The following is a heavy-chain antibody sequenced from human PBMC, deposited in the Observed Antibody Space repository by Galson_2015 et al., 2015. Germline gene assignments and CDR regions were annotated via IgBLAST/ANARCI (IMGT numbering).Heavy chain of an antibody. J-gene: IGHJ4*02. Sequence: SVKDSCKASGYTFTNYAMHWVRQAPGQRLEWMGWIKTGNGNTKYSQKLQGRVTITRDTSASTAYMELSSLRSEDTAVYYCARVISFSSGFTPPDYWGQGTLVTVSS. CDR1: GYTFTNYA. D-gene: IGHD3-3*01. V-gene: IGHV1-3*04. CDR2: IKTGNGNT. CDR3: ARVISFSSGFTPPDY.